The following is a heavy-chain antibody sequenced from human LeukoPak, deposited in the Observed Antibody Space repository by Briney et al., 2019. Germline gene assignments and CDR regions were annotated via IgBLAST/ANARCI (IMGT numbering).Heavy chain of an antibody. D-gene: IGHD3-3*01. V-gene: IGHV4-61*01. CDR2: IYYSGST. CDR1: GGSVSSGSYY. CDR3: ARGHYYDFWSGYYQGWFDP. J-gene: IGHJ5*02. Sequence: SETLSLTCTVSGGSVSSGSYYWSWIRQPPGKGLEWIGYIYYSGSTNYNPSLKSRVTISVDTSKNQFSLKLSSVTAADTAVYYCARGHYYDFWSGYYQGWFDPWGQGTLVTVSS.